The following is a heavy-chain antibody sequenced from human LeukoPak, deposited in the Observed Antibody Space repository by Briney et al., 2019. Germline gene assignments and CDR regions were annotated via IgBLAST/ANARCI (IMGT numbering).Heavy chain of an antibody. CDR2: IRYDGSNK. D-gene: IGHD6-13*01. V-gene: IGHV3-30*02. CDR1: GFTFSSYG. Sequence: GGSLRLSCAVSGFTFSSYGMHWVRQAPGKGLEWVAFIRYDGSNKYYAESVKGRFTVSRDNSKNTLYLQMNSLRDEDTAVYYCAKGDSSSWFVIYYFDHWGQGTLVTVSS. CDR3: AKGDSSSWFVIYYFDH. J-gene: IGHJ4*02.